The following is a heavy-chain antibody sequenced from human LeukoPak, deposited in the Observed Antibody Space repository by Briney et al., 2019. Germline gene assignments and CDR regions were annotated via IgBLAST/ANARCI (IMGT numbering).Heavy chain of an antibody. D-gene: IGHD2-15*01. CDR3: ARDNSVGDIAWWFDP. CDR2: INPTGTAT. J-gene: IGHJ3*01. Sequence: ASVKVSCKASGYTFIRHWMHWVRLAPGQGLEWVGLINPTGTATLYAQKFQGRVTLTRDMSTSTDYMELRSLKSEDTAVYYCARDNSVGDIAWWFDPWGQGTKVTVSS. V-gene: IGHV1-46*01. CDR1: GYTFIRHW.